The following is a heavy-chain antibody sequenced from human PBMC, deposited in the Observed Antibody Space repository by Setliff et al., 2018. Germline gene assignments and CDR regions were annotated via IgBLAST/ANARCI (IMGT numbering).Heavy chain of an antibody. CDR2: FIPILGAT. Sequence: SVKVSCKSSGGTFSSSGITWVRQAPGQGLQWLGRFIPILGATNYAQNFQGRVTITADESTSTGYMELRSLGSDDTAVYYCARELRSPYWHLDSWGQGTQVTVS. D-gene: IGHD3-16*01. V-gene: IGHV1-69*13. CDR3: ARELRSPYWHLDS. J-gene: IGHJ5*01. CDR1: GGTFSSSG.